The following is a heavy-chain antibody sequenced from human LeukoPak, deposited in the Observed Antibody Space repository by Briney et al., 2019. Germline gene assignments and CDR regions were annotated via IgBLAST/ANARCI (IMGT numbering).Heavy chain of an antibody. CDR1: GGSISSSSYY. J-gene: IGHJ3*02. D-gene: IGHD3-3*01. V-gene: IGHV4-39*01. CDR2: IYYSGST. Sequence: SETLSLTCTVSGGSISSSSYYWGWIRQPPGKGLEWIGGIYYSGSTYYNPSLKSRVTISVDTSKNQFSLKLSSVTAADTAVYYCARPTRLFGVVIIDAFDIWGQGTMVTVSS. CDR3: ARPTRLFGVVIIDAFDI.